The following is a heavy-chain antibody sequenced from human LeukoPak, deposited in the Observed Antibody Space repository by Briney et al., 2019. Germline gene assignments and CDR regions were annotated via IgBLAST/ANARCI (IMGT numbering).Heavy chain of an antibody. Sequence: RGSLRLSCAASGFTVSSNSMNWVRQAPGKGLEWVSSISGSNSYIYYADSMKGRFTISRDNAKNSLYLQMNSLRDEDTAVYYCARDTLVYGDSPDAFDIWGQGTMVTVSS. CDR1: GFTVSSNS. V-gene: IGHV3-21*01. CDR3: ARDTLVYGDSPDAFDI. D-gene: IGHD4-17*01. CDR2: ISGSNSYI. J-gene: IGHJ3*02.